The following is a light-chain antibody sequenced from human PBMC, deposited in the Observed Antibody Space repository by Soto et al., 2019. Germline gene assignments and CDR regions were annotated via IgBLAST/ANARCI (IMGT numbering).Light chain of an antibody. CDR2: EVS. J-gene: IGLJ3*02. CDR3: TSYTTSSTHWV. Sequence: QSALTQPASVSGSPGQSITISCTGTSSDGGGYNYVSWYQQHPGKAPKLMIYEVSNRPSGVSNRFSGSKSGNTASLTISGLQAEDEADYYCTSYTTSSTHWVFGGGTKLTAL. CDR1: SSDGGGYNY. V-gene: IGLV2-14*01.